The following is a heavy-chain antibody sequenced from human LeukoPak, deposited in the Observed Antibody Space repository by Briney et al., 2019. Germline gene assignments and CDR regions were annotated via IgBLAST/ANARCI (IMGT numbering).Heavy chain of an antibody. J-gene: IGHJ3*02. V-gene: IGHV4-59*01. Sequence: SETLSLTCTVAGGSISSYYCSWIRQPPGKGLEWIGYIYYSGSTNYNPSVKSGVTMPVDTSKKQVPLNLSSLTAADTAVYYCARGGTAVVTPYAFDIWGQGTMVTVSS. D-gene: IGHD4-23*01. CDR2: IYYSGST. CDR3: ARGGTAVVTPYAFDI. CDR1: GGSISSYY.